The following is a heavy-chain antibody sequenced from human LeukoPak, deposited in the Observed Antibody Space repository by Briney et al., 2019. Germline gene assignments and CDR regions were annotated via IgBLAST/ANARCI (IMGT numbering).Heavy chain of an antibody. D-gene: IGHD6-13*01. CDR2: INPKSGAA. CDR3: ARGAEAETSPLDF. V-gene: IGHV1-2*02. CDR1: GYIFSDYY. J-gene: IGHJ4*02. Sequence: ASVKVSCKASGYIFSDYYMHWVRQAPGQGLEWLGWINPKSGAADYAQQFRGRVTMTKDTSINTDYMEMKRVTSDDTAVYYCARGAEAETSPLDFWGQGTLVIVS.